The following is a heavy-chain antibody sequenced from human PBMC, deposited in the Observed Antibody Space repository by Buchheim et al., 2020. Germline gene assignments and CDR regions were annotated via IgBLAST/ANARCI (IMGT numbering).Heavy chain of an antibody. CDR1: GYTFTGYY. V-gene: IGHV1-2*04. CDR3: ARDRIPIVATISHYYGMDV. Sequence: QVQLVQSGAEVKKPGASVKVSCKASGYTFTGYYMHWVRQAPGQGLEWMGWINPNSGGTNYAQKFQGWVTMTRDTSISPAYMELSRLRSDDTAVYYCARDRIPIVATISHYYGMDVWGQGTT. CDR2: INPNSGGT. J-gene: IGHJ6*02. D-gene: IGHD5-12*01.